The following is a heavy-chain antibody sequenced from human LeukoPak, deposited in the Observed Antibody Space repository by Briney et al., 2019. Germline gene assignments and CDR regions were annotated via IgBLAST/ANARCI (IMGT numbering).Heavy chain of an antibody. CDR3: ATALMGYCSGGSCYSVDY. CDR2: LDPENGEA. Sequence: ASVKVSCKVSGYTLTELSMYWVRQAPGKGLECMGGLDPENGEAIYAQKFQGRVTMTEDTSTDTAYVELSSLRSEDTAVYYCATALMGYCSGGSCYSVDYWGQGTLVTVSS. J-gene: IGHJ4*02. V-gene: IGHV1-24*01. D-gene: IGHD2-15*01. CDR1: GYTLTELS.